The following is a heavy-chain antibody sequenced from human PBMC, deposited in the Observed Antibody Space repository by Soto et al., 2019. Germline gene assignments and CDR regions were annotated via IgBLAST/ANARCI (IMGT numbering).Heavy chain of an antibody. V-gene: IGHV3-48*02. CDR2: ISSSGSTI. J-gene: IGHJ5*02. CDR3: AREGEGHCISSSCLNWFDP. D-gene: IGHD2-2*01. Sequence: LRLSCAASGFTFSTFNMNWVRQAPGKGLEWVSYISSSGSTIYYADSVKGQFTISRDNAKNSLYLQMNSLRDEDTAVYYCAREGEGHCISSSCLNWFDPWGQGTMVTVSS. CDR1: GFTFSTFN.